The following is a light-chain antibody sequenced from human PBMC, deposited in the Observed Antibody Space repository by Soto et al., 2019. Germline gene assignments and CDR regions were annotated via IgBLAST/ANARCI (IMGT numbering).Light chain of an antibody. J-gene: IGLJ2*01. CDR3: TSFTSSSTLEVV. Sequence: QSALTQPASVSGSPGQSITISCTGTSSDVGGYNYVSWYQHHPGKAPKLTIYDVSNRPSGVSNRFSGSKSGNTASLTISGLQAEDDAHYYCTSFTSSSTLEVVFGGGTKLTVL. CDR1: SSDVGGYNY. CDR2: DVS. V-gene: IGLV2-14*03.